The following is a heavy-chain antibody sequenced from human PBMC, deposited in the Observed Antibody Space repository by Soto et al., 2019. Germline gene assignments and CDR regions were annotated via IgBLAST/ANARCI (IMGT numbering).Heavy chain of an antibody. CDR1: GGSMRSYY. CDR2: IYSRGDT. J-gene: IGHJ6*02. CDR3: AGIGEDVYYGMDV. D-gene: IGHD2-21*01. Sequence: QVQLQESGPGLVKPSETLSLTCSVSGGSMRSYYWNWLRQPAGKGLEWIGRIYSRGDTNYNPSVKSRVTMSVDTSKNEFSLRRNSVTAADTAVYYCAGIGEDVYYGMDVWGQGTTVTVSS. V-gene: IGHV4-4*07.